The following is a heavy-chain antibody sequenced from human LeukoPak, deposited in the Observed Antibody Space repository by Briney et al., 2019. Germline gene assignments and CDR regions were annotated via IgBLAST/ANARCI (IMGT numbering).Heavy chain of an antibody. V-gene: IGHV4-34*01. CDR2: INQSGST. CDR1: GFTVSSNY. D-gene: IGHD4-17*01. CDR3: ARGTKYGTPFY. Sequence: GSLRLSCAASGFTVSSNYMSWVRQAPGKGLEWIGEINQSGSTNYNPSLKSRVTISVDTSKNQFSLKLSSVTAADTAVYYCARGTKYGTPFYWGQGTLVTVSS. J-gene: IGHJ4*02.